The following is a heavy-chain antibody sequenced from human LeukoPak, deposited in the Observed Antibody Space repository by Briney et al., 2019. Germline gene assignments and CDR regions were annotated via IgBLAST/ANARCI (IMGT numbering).Heavy chain of an antibody. CDR2: IIPIFGTA. D-gene: IGHD3-22*01. V-gene: IGHV1-69*05. Sequence: SVKVSCKASGGTFSSYAISWVRQAPGQGLEWMGRIIPIFGTANYAQKFQGRVTITTDESTSTAYMELSSLRSEDTAVYYCARVRHDYYDSSGYLLDYWGQGTLVTVSS. J-gene: IGHJ4*02. CDR1: GGTFSSYA. CDR3: ARVRHDYYDSSGYLLDY.